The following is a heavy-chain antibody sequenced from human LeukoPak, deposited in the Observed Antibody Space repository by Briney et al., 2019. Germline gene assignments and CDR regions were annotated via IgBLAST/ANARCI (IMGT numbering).Heavy chain of an antibody. CDR1: GFTFCCYR. D-gene: IGHD6-13*01. J-gene: IGHJ4*02. CDR3: ARGSAAAYDY. CDR2: ITTTSKYI. Sequence: KSGGSVSLSYSASGFTFCCYRMKGLGPARGKGRVGVAAITTTSKYIRKADSVQGQLTSSRDNAKNSLYLQMNSRRAEDTVVYYGARGSAAAYDYWGEGSQVTVSS. V-gene: IGHV3-21*01.